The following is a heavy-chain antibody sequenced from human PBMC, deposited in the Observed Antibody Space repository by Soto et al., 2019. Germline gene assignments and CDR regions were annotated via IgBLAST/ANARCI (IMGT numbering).Heavy chain of an antibody. CDR3: ARVGTYSGHYIVDY. CDR2: IRNKANSYTT. CDR1: GFTFSDHY. J-gene: IGHJ4*01. D-gene: IGHD1-26*01. Sequence: LRLSCAASGFTFSDHYMDWVRQAPGKGLEWVGRIRNKANSYTTEYAASVKARFTISRADPGNSLYLQMNSLNTEDAAVYLCARVGTYSGHYIVDYGGPGTLVGVFS. V-gene: IGHV3-72*01.